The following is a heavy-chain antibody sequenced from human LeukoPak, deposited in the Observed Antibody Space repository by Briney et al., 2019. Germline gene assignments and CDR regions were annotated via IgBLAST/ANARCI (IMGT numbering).Heavy chain of an antibody. J-gene: IGHJ4*02. D-gene: IGHD2-2*01. CDR3: ARGSGGIVVVPAARY. CDR1: GYTFTGYY. V-gene: IGHV1-2*02. Sequence: ASVKVSCQASGYTFTGYYMHWMRQAPGQGLEWMGWINPNSGGTNYAQKFQGRVTMTRDTSISTAYMELSRLRSDDTAVYYCARGSGGIVVVPAARYWGQGTLVTVSS. CDR2: INPNSGGT.